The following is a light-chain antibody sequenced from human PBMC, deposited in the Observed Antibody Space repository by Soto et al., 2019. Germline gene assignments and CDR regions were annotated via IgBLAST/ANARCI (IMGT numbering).Light chain of an antibody. J-gene: IGKJ4*01. Sequence: DIQLTQSPSSLSASVGDRVTITCRASQTINHYLNWYQQIPGKAPKLLIFAASTLQDGVPSRFSGSGYGSDFTLTISGLHPADFATYYWQQTFSSRITFGGGTMVEVK. CDR1: QTINHY. V-gene: IGKV1-39*01. CDR2: AAS. CDR3: QQTFSSRIT.